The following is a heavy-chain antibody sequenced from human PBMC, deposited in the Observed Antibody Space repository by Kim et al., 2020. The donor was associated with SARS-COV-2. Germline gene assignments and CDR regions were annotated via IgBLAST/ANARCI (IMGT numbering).Heavy chain of an antibody. CDR2: ISGSGGST. V-gene: IGHV3-23*01. CDR3: AKDQGITIFGVVPPGGYYGMDV. Sequence: GGSLRLSCAASGFTFSSYVMSWVRQAPGKGLEWVSAISGSGGSTYYEDSVKGRFTISRDNSKNTLYLQMNSLRAEDTAVYYCAKDQGITIFGVVPPGGYYGMDVWGQGTTVTVSS. D-gene: IGHD3-3*01. J-gene: IGHJ6*02. CDR1: GFTFSSYV.